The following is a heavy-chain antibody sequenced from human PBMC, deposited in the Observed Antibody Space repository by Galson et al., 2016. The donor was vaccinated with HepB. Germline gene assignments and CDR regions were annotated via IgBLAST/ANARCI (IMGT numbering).Heavy chain of an antibody. CDR2: ISYDGSNK. CDR1: GFTFSSYT. CDR3: AKGGYYDDYALDY. V-gene: IGHV3-30-3*01. Sequence: SLRLSCAASGFTFSSYTMHWVRQAPGKGLEWVAVISYDGSNKYYADSVKGRFTISRDNSKKTLYLQMNSLRVEDTAVYYCAKGGYYDDYALDYWGQGTLVTVSS. D-gene: IGHD4-17*01. J-gene: IGHJ4*02.